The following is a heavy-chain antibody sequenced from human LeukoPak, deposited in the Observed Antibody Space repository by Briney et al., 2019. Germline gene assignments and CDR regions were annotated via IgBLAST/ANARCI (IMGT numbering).Heavy chain of an antibody. CDR2: IYYSGST. CDR3: ARVSGSSGDNWFDP. CDR1: GGSISSSSYY. Sequence: PSETLSLTCTVSGGSISSSSYYWGWIRQPPGKGLEWIGSIYYSGSTYYNPSLKSRVTISVDTSKNQFSLKLSSVTAADTAVYYCARVSGSSGDNWFDPWGQGTLVTVSS. D-gene: IGHD1-26*01. J-gene: IGHJ5*02. V-gene: IGHV4-39*07.